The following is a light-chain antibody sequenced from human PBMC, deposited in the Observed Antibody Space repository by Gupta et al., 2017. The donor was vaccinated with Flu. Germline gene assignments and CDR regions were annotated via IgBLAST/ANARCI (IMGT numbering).Light chain of an antibody. J-gene: IGKJ1*01. CDR3: QQYDSSPRT. CDR1: QTIRSNY. Sequence: GTLSLSPGEGATLSCRASQTIRSNYLAWYQQKPGQAPRLLVYAASSRATGIPARFSASGSGTDFTLTISGLEPEDFAVYYCQQYDSSPRTFGQCTKVEIK. CDR2: AAS. V-gene: IGKV3-20*01.